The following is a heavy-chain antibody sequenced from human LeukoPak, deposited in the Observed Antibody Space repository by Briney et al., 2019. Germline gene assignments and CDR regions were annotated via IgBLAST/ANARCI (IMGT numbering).Heavy chain of an antibody. CDR3: ARQNYGGKRFGDY. CDR2: ISPGGTT. Sequence: PSQTLSLTCTVSGGSISSGGCYWTWIRRPPGKALEWIGYISPGGTTYYTPSLESRVTISVDKSKTQFSLQLSAVTAADAAVYYCARQNYGGKRFGDYWGQGTLVTVSS. J-gene: IGHJ4*02. D-gene: IGHD1-7*01. V-gene: IGHV4-30-2*01. CDR1: GGSISSGGCY.